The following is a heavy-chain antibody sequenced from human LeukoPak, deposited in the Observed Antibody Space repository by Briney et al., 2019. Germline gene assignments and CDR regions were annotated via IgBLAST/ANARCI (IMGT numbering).Heavy chain of an antibody. CDR1: GGSISSSSYY. V-gene: IGHV4-39*01. CDR2: IYYSGST. Sequence: PSETLSLTCTVSGGSISSSSYYWGWIRQPPGKGLEWIGSIYYSGSTYYNPSLKSRVTISVDTSKNQFSLKLSSVTAADTAVYYCARPSSGYYYHFDYWGQGTLVTVSS. J-gene: IGHJ4*02. CDR3: ARPSSGYYYHFDY. D-gene: IGHD3-22*01.